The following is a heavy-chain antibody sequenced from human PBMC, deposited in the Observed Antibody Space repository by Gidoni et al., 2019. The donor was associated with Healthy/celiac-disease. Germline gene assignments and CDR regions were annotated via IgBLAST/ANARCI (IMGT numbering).Heavy chain of an antibody. CDR3: ARGGAGDLPDWYFDL. CDR1: GGSFSGYY. J-gene: IGHJ2*01. CDR2: INHSGST. Sequence: QVQLQQWGAGLLKPSETLSLTCAVYGGSFSGYYWSWIRQPPWKGLEWIGEINHSGSTNYNPSLKSRVTISVDTSKNQFSLKLSSVTAADTAVYYCARGGAGDLPDWYFDLWGRGTLVTVSS. V-gene: IGHV4-34*01. D-gene: IGHD7-27*01.